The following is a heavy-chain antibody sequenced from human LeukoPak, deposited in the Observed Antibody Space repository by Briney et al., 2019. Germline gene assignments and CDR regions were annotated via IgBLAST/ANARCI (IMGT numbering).Heavy chain of an antibody. J-gene: IGHJ6*02. CDR1: GFTFDDYV. Sequence: GRSLRLSCAASGFTFDDYVMHWVRQAPRKGLEWVSGISWNSGSIGYADSVKGRFTISRDNAKNSLYLQMNSLRAEDTALYYCAKLPMTTVTTDGMDVWGQGTTVTVSS. V-gene: IGHV3-9*01. CDR3: AKLPMTTVTTDGMDV. CDR2: ISWNSGSI. D-gene: IGHD4-17*01.